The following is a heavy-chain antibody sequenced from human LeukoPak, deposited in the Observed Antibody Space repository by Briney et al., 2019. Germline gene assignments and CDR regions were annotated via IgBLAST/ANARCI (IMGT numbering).Heavy chain of an antibody. CDR2: ISSSSSYI. Sequence: GGSLRLSCAASGFTFNSYSMNWVRQAPGKGLEWVSSISSSSSYIYYADSVKGRFTISRDNAKNSLYLQMNSLRAEDTAVYYCARVYDILTGYFTFDYWGQGTLVTVSS. CDR1: GFTFNSYS. V-gene: IGHV3-21*01. CDR3: ARVYDILTGYFTFDY. D-gene: IGHD3-9*01. J-gene: IGHJ4*02.